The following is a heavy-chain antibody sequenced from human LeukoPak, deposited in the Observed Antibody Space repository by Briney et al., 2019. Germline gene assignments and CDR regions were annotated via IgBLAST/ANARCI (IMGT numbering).Heavy chain of an antibody. J-gene: IGHJ5*02. CDR2: IYYSGST. V-gene: IGHV4-39*07. Sequence: SETLSLTCTVSGGSISDYYWSWIRQPPGKGLEWIGSIYYSGSTYYNPSLRSRVTISVDTSKNQFSLKLSSVTAADTAVYYCARGSYGYGDWFDPWGQGTLVTVSS. CDR3: ARGSYGYGDWFDP. CDR1: GGSISDYY. D-gene: IGHD5-18*01.